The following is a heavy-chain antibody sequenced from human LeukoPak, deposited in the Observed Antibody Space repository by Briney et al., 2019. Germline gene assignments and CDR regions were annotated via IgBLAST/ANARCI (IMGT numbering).Heavy chain of an antibody. Sequence: SETLSLTCTVSGGSISSYYWSWIRQPAANGLEWIGRIYTSGSSKHNPSLTSRVTMSVDTSKNNFPRKLSSVTAAATAVYSWARSRPGSGDAFDIWGQGTMVTVPS. J-gene: IGHJ3*02. CDR3: ARSRPGSGDAFDI. CDR2: IYTSGSS. D-gene: IGHD3-10*01. V-gene: IGHV4-4*07. CDR1: GGSISSYY.